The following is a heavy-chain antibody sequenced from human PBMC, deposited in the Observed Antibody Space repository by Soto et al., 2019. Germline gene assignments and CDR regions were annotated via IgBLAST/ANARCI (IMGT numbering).Heavy chain of an antibody. J-gene: IGHJ6*02. Sequence: QVQLVQSGADVKKPGSSVKVSCKASGGTFSSYAISWVRQAPGQGLEWMGGIIPIFGTANYAQKFQGRVTITADESTSTAYMELSSLRSEDTAVYYCARGNCSSTSCSYYYYGMDVWGQGTTVTVSS. CDR3: ARGNCSSTSCSYYYYGMDV. CDR1: GGTFSSYA. D-gene: IGHD2-2*01. V-gene: IGHV1-69*01. CDR2: IIPIFGTA.